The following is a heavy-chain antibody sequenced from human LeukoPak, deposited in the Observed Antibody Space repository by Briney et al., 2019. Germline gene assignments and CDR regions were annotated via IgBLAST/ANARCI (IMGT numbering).Heavy chain of an antibody. Sequence: GGSLRLSCAASGFTFSSYSMNWVRQAPGKGLEWVSSISSSSSYIYYADSVKGRFTISRDNAKNSLYLQMNSLRAEDTAVYYCAKNGLRRNDAFDIWGQGTMVTVSS. CDR3: AKNGLRRNDAFDI. CDR1: GFTFSSYS. V-gene: IGHV3-21*04. D-gene: IGHD4-17*01. J-gene: IGHJ3*02. CDR2: ISSSSSYI.